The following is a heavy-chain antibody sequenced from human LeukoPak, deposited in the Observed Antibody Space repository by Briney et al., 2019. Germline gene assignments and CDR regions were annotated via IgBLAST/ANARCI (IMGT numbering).Heavy chain of an antibody. CDR2: ISSSSSYI. CDR1: GFTFSSYS. J-gene: IGHJ4*02. D-gene: IGHD2-15*01. V-gene: IGHV3-21*01. CDR3: ATGTLGGWHYFDY. Sequence: GGSLRLSCAASGFTFSSYSMNWVRQAPGKGLEWVSSISSSSSYIYYADSVKGRFTISRDNAKNSLYLQMNSLRAEDTAVYYCATGTLGGWHYFDYWGQGTLVTVSS.